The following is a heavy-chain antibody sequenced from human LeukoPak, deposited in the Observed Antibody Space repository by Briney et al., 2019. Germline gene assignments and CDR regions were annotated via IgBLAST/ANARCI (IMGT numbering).Heavy chain of an antibody. Sequence: PSQTLSLTCNVSGVSVSDGRYYWTWIRQRPGKGLEWIGYKYFSGSAKYNPSLKSRLTISIDSSRNQFSLQLSSVTAGDTATYYCATPYCSTISCLDVFNMWGQGTRVTVSS. D-gene: IGHD2-2*01. V-gene: IGHV4-31*03. CDR1: GVSVSDGRYY. CDR2: KYFSGSA. J-gene: IGHJ3*02. CDR3: ATPYCSTISCLDVFNM.